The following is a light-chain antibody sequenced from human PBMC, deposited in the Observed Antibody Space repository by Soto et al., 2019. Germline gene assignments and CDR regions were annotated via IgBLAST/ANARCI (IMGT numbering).Light chain of an antibody. CDR1: QDISNY. V-gene: IGKV1-33*01. J-gene: IGKJ4*01. CDR3: QQYDNLPG. Sequence: DIQMTQSPSSLSASVGDRVTITCQASQDISNYLNWYQQKPGKAPKLLIYDASNLKTGVPSRFSGSGSGTDFTFTISSLQPEDIATYYCQQYDNLPGFGGGTKVEIK. CDR2: DAS.